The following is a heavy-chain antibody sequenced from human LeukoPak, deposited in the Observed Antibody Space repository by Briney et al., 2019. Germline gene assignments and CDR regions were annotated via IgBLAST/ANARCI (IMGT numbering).Heavy chain of an antibody. J-gene: IGHJ4*02. CDR3: ARGGRGGYAVVYDY. CDR2: INPNSGVT. CDR1: GYTFTSYY. V-gene: IGHV1-2*02. Sequence: GASVKVSCKASGYTFTSYYMHWVRQAPGQGLEWMGWINPNSGVTNYAQNFQGRVTMTRDTSISTAYMELSRLRSDDTAVYYCARGGRGGYAVVYDYWGQGTLVTVSS. D-gene: IGHD2-15*01.